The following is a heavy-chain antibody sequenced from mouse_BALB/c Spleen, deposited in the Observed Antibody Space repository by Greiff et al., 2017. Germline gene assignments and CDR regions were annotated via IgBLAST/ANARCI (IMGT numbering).Heavy chain of an antibody. V-gene: IGHV1-37*01. Sequence: VHVKQSGPELVKPGASVKISCKASGYSFTGYFMNWVKQSHGKSLEWIGRINPYNGDTFYNQKFKGKATLTVDKSSSTAHMELLSLTSEDSAVYYCGKGNYLSAWFAYWGQGTLVTVSA. CDR3: GKGNYLSAWFAY. CDR2: INPYNGDT. D-gene: IGHD2-1*01. J-gene: IGHJ3*01. CDR1: GYSFTGYF.